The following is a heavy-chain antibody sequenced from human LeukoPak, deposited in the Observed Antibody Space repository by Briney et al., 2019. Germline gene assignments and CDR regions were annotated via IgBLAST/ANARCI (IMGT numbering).Heavy chain of an antibody. CDR3: ARVDSSSWYYYYYYYMDV. Sequence: GGSLRLSCAASGFTVSSNYMSWVRQAPGKGLEWVSVIYSGGSTYYADSVKGRFTISRDNSKNTLYLQMNSLRAEDTAVYYCARVDSSSWYYYYYYYMDVWGKGTTVTVSS. D-gene: IGHD6-13*01. J-gene: IGHJ6*03. CDR2: IYSGGST. V-gene: IGHV3-53*01. CDR1: GFTVSSNY.